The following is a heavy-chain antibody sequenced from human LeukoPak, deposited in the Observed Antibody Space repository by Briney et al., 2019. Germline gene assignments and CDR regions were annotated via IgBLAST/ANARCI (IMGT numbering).Heavy chain of an antibody. CDR2: ISYEGSNK. J-gene: IGHJ4*02. V-gene: IGHV3-30-3*01. Sequence: PGGSLRLSCAASGFTFSSHAMNWVRQAPGKGLEWVAVISYEGSNKYYADSVKGRFTISRDNSKNTLYLQMNSLRAEDTAVYYCARGAYSGSYYPIDYWGQGTLVTVSS. CDR3: ARGAYSGSYYPIDY. CDR1: GFTFSSHA. D-gene: IGHD3-10*01.